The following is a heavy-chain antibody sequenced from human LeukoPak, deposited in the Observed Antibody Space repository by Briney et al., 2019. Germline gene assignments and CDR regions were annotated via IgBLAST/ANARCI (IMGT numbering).Heavy chain of an antibody. CDR3: AKARGYSGYDYYFDY. J-gene: IGHJ4*02. D-gene: IGHD5-12*01. CDR2: IRYDGSHK. V-gene: IGHV3-30*02. Sequence: TGGSLRLSCAASGFTFSFYGMHWVRQAPGKGLEWVAFIRYDGSHKYYADSVKGRFTISRDNAKDSLYLQMNSLRAEDTALYYCAKARGYSGYDYYFDYWGQGTLVTVSS. CDR1: GFTFSFYG.